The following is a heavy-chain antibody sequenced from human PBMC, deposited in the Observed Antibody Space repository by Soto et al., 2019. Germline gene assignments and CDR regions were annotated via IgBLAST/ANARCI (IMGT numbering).Heavy chain of an antibody. CDR2: LYYSAMT. J-gene: IGHJ6*03. CDR1: GGSIRSHN. D-gene: IGHD3-3*01. V-gene: IGHV4-59*08. CDR3: ARHLFDSWKGYPYYSCMDV. Sequence: QVQLQESGPGLVKPSETLSLTCSVPGGSIRSHNWSWIRQPPGKGLEWIGCLYYSAMTEYHPSLKSRVTISADTANTQVALKLSCVAAADPAVYYCARHLFDSWKGYPYYSCMDVWGKGTAVTVSS.